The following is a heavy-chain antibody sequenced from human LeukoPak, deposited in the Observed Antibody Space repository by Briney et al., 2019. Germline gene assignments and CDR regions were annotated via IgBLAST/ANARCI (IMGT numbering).Heavy chain of an antibody. Sequence: GGSLRLSCAASGFTFSSYWMSWVRQAPGKGLEWVANIKQDGSEKYYVDSVKGRFTISRDNAKNSLYLQMNGLRAEDTAVYYCARDSVTIFGVVIERYFDYWGQGTLVTVSS. CDR2: IKQDGSEK. V-gene: IGHV3-7*01. D-gene: IGHD3-3*01. J-gene: IGHJ4*02. CDR1: GFTFSSYW. CDR3: ARDSVTIFGVVIERYFDY.